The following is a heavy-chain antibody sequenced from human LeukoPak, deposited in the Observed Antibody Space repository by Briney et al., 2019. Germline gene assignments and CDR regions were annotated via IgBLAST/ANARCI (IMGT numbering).Heavy chain of an antibody. J-gene: IGHJ5*02. CDR1: GGSISSYY. CDR2: IYTSGST. V-gene: IGHV4-4*07. CDR3: ARSPNWNDYWFDP. D-gene: IGHD1-20*01. Sequence: SETLSLTCTVSGGSISSYYWSWVRQRAGKGLEWIGRIYTSGSTNYNPSLKSRVTMSVDTSKNQFSLKLSSVTAADTAVYYCARSPNWNDYWFDPWGQGTLVTVSS.